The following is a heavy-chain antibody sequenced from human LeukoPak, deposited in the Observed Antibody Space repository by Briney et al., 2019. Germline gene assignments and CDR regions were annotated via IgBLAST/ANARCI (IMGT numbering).Heavy chain of an antibody. CDR1: GFNFTSYW. CDR2: INSDGSST. J-gene: IGHJ6*02. V-gene: IGHV3-74*01. D-gene: IGHD3-22*01. CDR3: ARSHYYDSSGSFSFYYGMDV. Sequence: PGGSLRLSCAASGFNFTSYWMNWVRQTPEKGLVWVSRINSDGSSTRHADSVKGRFTISRDNAKNTLYLQVNSLRAEDTAVYYCARSHYYDSSGSFSFYYGMDVWGQGTTVTVSS.